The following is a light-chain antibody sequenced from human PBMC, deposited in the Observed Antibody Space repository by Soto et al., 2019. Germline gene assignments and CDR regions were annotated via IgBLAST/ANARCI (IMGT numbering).Light chain of an antibody. CDR2: EGG. J-gene: IGLJ3*02. CDR3: CTYAGGTTWV. CDR1: SSDVGSYNL. Sequence: QAVVTQPASVSGSPGQSITISCTGTSSDVGSYNLVSWYQQHPGKAPKLMIYEGGKRPSGVSDRFSGSKSGNTASLTISGLQAEDEADYYCCTYAGGTTWVFGGGTKLTVL. V-gene: IGLV2-23*01.